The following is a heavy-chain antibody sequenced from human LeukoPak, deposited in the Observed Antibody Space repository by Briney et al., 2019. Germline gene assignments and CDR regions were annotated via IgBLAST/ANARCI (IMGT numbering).Heavy chain of an antibody. D-gene: IGHD3-10*01. Sequence: ASVKVSCKASGYTFTSYYMHWVRQAPGQGLEWMGIINPSGGSTSYAQKFQGRVTMTRDTSTSTVYMELSSLRSEDTAVYYCARDPSKYSSGNYYFDYWGQGTLVTVSS. CDR3: ARDPSKYSSGNYYFDY. CDR2: INPSGGST. CDR1: GYTFTSYY. J-gene: IGHJ4*02. V-gene: IGHV1-46*01.